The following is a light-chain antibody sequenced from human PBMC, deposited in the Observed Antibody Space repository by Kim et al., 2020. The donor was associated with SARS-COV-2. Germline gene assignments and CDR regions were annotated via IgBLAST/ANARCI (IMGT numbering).Light chain of an antibody. V-gene: IGKV1-5*01. CDR2: EAS. CDR3: QQYHTFPWT. J-gene: IGKJ1*01. CDR1: QTITSW. Sequence: ASVGDRVTITCRAGQTITSWLAWYQQKPGKAPNLLIYEASTLEDGVPSRFSGGGSGTDFTLTISSLQPDDFATYYCQQYHTFPWTFGQGTKVDIK.